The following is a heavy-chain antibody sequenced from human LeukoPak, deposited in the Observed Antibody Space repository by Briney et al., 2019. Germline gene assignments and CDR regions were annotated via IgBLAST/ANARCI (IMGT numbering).Heavy chain of an antibody. V-gene: IGHV5-51*01. J-gene: IGHJ4*02. CDR2: VFPRDSDT. CDR1: GYSFSNYW. Sequence: GESLKISCETSGYSFSNYWIAWARQIPGKGLEWMGFVFPRDSDTQYSPSFQGQVTVSADRSVNTAYLHLSSLKASDSAIYYCARQYDLLAGPYYFDFWGQGTLVTVSS. D-gene: IGHD3-9*01. CDR3: ARQYDLLAGPYYFDF.